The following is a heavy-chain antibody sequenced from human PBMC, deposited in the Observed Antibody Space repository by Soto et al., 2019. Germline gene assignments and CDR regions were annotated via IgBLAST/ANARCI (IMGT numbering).Heavy chain of an antibody. CDR1: GGSFSGYY. CDR3: ARGPRGNYGSVRNWFDP. D-gene: IGHD3-10*01. J-gene: IGHJ5*02. Sequence: SETLSLTCAVYGGSFSGYYWSWIRQPPGKGLEWIGEINHSGSTNYNPSLKSRVTISVDTSKNQFSLKLSYVTAADTAVYYCARGPRGNYGSVRNWFDPWGQGTLVTVSS. V-gene: IGHV4-34*01. CDR2: INHSGST.